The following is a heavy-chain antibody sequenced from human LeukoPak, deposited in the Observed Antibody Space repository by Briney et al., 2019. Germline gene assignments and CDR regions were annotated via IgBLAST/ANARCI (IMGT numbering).Heavy chain of an antibody. CDR3: ARSPSYYGSGSYYVDY. J-gene: IGHJ4*02. Sequence: SETLSLTCTVSGGSISSYYWSWIRQPPGKGLEWIGSIYYSGSTYYNPSLKSRVTISVDTSKNQFSLKLSSVTAADTAVYYCARSPSYYGSGSYYVDYWGQGTLVTVSS. V-gene: IGHV4-59*01. CDR2: IYYSGST. CDR1: GGSISSYY. D-gene: IGHD3-10*01.